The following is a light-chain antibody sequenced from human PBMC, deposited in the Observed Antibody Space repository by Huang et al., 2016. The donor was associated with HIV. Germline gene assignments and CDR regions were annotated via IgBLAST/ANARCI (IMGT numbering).Light chain of an antibody. J-gene: IGKJ1*01. CDR1: QSVLYRSNNKNY. Sequence: DIVMTQSPDSLAVSLGERATINCKSSQSVLYRSNNKNYLDWYQQKTGQPPKRLIYWASTREAGVPDRFTGSGSGTDFSLTISSLQAEDVAVYYCQQYDTSPWTFGQGTKVEIK. CDR3: QQYDTSPWT. CDR2: WAS. V-gene: IGKV4-1*01.